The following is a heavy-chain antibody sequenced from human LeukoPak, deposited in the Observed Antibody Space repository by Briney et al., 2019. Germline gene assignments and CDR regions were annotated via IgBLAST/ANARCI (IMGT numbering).Heavy chain of an antibody. CDR3: AREDSSSSPGVDY. J-gene: IGHJ4*02. CDR2: IYTSGST. Sequence: SETLSLTCTVSGGSISSGSYYWSWIRQPAGKGLEWIGRIYTSGSTNYNPSLKSRVTISVDTSKNQFSLKLSSVTAADTAVYYCAREDSSSSPGVDYWGQGTLVTVSS. D-gene: IGHD6-6*01. V-gene: IGHV4-61*02. CDR1: GGSISSGSYY.